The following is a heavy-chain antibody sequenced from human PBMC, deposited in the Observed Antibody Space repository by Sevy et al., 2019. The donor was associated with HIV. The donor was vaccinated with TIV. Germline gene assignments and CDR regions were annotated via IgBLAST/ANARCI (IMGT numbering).Heavy chain of an antibody. CDR3: ARGGSDAFDF. CDR2: IGTAGDT. V-gene: IGHV3-13*01. CDR1: GSNLRTYD. Sequence: QLGGSLRLSCAASGSNLRTYDMHWVRQAPGKGLEWVLAIGTAGDTSYPASVKGRFTISRENARNSLHLQRNNLGVGDTAMYFCARGGSDAFDFWGRGAMVTVSS. D-gene: IGHD3-10*01. J-gene: IGHJ3*01.